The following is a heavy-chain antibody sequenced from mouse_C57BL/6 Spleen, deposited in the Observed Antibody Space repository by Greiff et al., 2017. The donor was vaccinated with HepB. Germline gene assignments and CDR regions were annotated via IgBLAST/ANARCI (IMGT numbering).Heavy chain of an antibody. J-gene: IGHJ4*01. Sequence: QVQLQQSGAELARPGASVKLSCKASGYTFTSYGISWVKQRTGQGLEWIGEIYPRSGNTYYNEKFKGKATLTADKSSSTAYMELRSLTSEDSAVYFCAREGSKGGLYAMDYWGQGTSVTVSS. CDR3: AREGSKGGLYAMDY. D-gene: IGHD1-3*01. CDR2: IYPRSGNT. V-gene: IGHV1-81*01. CDR1: GYTFTSYG.